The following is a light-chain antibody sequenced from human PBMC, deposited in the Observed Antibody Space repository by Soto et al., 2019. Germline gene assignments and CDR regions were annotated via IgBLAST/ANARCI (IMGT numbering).Light chain of an antibody. CDR2: AAS. J-gene: IGKJ4*01. CDR3: QQIYSAPLT. V-gene: IGKV1-39*01. CDR1: QNINRY. Sequence: DIQMTQSPSSLSASVGDRVTITCRASQNINRYLNWYQQKPGRAPKLLIYAASSFQSGVPSRFSGSGSGTTFSLTITSLQPEDFATYFCQQIYSAPLTFGGGTRVDIK.